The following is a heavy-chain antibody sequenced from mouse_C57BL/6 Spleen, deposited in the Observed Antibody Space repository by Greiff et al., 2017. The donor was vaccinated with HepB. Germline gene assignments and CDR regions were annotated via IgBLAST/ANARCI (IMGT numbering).Heavy chain of an antibody. CDR3: ARSAGPHWYFDV. V-gene: IGHV1-53*01. J-gene: IGHJ1*03. CDR1: GYTFTSYW. Sequence: VQLQQPGTELVKPGASVKLSCKASGYTFTSYWMHWVKQRTGQGLEWIGNINPSNGGTNYNEKLKSKGTLTVDKSSITAYMQLSSLTSEDSAVYYCARSAGPHWYFDVWGTGTTVTVSS. D-gene: IGHD1-2*01. CDR2: INPSNGGT.